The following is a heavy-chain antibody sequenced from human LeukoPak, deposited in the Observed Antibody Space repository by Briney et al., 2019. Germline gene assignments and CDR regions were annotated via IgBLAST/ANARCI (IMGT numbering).Heavy chain of an antibody. CDR1: GITLSSYW. Sequence: GGSLRLSCGASGITLSSYWMSLVRQARGKGLEWVANIKQDGSEKNYVDSVKGRFTISRDNARNSLYLQMDSLRAEDTALYYCARGGLYWHIWGQGTMVTVSS. J-gene: IGHJ3*02. V-gene: IGHV3-7*04. CDR2: IKQDGSEK. D-gene: IGHD2-15*01. CDR3: ARGGLYWHI.